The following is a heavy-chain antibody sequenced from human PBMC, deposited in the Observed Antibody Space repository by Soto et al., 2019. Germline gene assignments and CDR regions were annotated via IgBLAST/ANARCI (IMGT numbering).Heavy chain of an antibody. CDR2: INHSGST. CDR1: GGSFSGYY. CDR3: ARGHKRYLRGDYFDY. D-gene: IGHD5-12*01. Sequence: SETLSLTCAVYGGSFSGYYWSWIRQPPGKGLEWIGEINHSGSTNYNPSLKSRVTISVDTSKNQFSLKLSSVTAADTAVYYCARGHKRYLRGDYFDYWGQGTLVTVSS. J-gene: IGHJ4*02. V-gene: IGHV4-34*01.